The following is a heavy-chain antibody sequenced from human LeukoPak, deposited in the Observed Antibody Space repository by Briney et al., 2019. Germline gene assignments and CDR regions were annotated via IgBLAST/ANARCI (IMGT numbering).Heavy chain of an antibody. V-gene: IGHV3-33*01. D-gene: IGHD3-22*01. CDR1: GFTFSSYG. CDR2: IWYDGSNK. J-gene: IGHJ3*02. CDR3: ARDQSSGYIRGAFDI. Sequence: PGRSLRLSCAASGFTFSSYGMHWVRQAPGKGLEWVAVIWYDGSNKYYADSVKGRFTISRDNSKNTLCLQMNSLRAEDTAVYYCARDQSSGYIRGAFDIWGQGTMVTVSS.